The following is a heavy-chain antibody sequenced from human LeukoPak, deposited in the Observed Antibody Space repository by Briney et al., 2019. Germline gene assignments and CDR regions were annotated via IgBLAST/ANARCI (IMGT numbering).Heavy chain of an antibody. Sequence: SETLSLTCTVSGGSISSNSYYWGWIRQPPGKGLEWIGSISNSGSTYYNPSLKSRVTISVDTSKNQFSLKLSSVTAADTAVYYCARAKWRWDPCDYWGQGTLVIVSS. D-gene: IGHD5-24*01. CDR1: GGSISSNSYY. CDR3: ARAKWRWDPCDY. V-gene: IGHV4-39*07. CDR2: ISNSGST. J-gene: IGHJ4*02.